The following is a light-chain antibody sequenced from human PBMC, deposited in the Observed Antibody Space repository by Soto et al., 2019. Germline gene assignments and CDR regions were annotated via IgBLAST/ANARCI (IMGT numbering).Light chain of an antibody. CDR3: QLSQQRSSWPPIA. CDR2: GAS. Sequence: LVMTPTPATLSVSTGETTGVSCISSHLVSSYLAWYQQKPGQAPRLLIYGASTRATGIPARFSGSGSGTAFPLSLSSREPEDFAVYYCQLSQQRSSWPPIAFAKGTRLEIK. J-gene: IGKJ5*01. CDR1: HLVSSY. V-gene: IGKV3-11*01.